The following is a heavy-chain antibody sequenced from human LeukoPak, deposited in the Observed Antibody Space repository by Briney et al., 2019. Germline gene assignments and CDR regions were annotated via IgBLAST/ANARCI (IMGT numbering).Heavy chain of an antibody. J-gene: IGHJ4*02. CDR2: FDPEDGET. CDR1: GYTLTELS. Sequence: ASVKVSCKVSGYTLTELSMHWVRQAPGKGLEWMGGFDPEDGETIYAQKFQGRVTMTEDTSTDTAYKELSSLRSEDTAVYYCATTNYGSGSYYPDYWGQGTLVTVSS. CDR3: ATTNYGSGSYYPDY. D-gene: IGHD3-10*01. V-gene: IGHV1-24*01.